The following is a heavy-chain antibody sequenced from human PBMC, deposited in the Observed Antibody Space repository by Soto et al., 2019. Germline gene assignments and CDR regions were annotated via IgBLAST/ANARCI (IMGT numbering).Heavy chain of an antibody. J-gene: IGHJ4*02. CDR1: GYTFTSYG. Sequence: QVQLVQSGAEVKKPGASVKVSCKASGYTFTSYGISWVRQAPGQGLEWMGWISAYNGNTNYAQKLQGRVTMTTDTSTREGCRERRSLRSDDTAGYYWAGWGGGYDYVWGSYRYTPFDYWGQGTLVTVSS. V-gene: IGHV1-18*01. CDR3: AGWGGGYDYVWGSYRYTPFDY. CDR2: ISAYNGNT. D-gene: IGHD3-16*02.